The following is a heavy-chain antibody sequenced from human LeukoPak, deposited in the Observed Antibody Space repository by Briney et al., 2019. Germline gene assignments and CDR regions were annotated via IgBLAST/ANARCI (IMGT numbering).Heavy chain of an antibody. CDR1: SGFISNYY. Sequence: SETLSLTCSVSSGFISNYYWSWIRQPAGKGLEWIGRISTSGNTNYSPSLKSRVTMSVDTSKNQFFLNLRSVTAADTAVYYCTRDSRYYDFWSGYLDYWGQGALVTVSS. J-gene: IGHJ4*02. V-gene: IGHV4-4*07. CDR3: TRDSRYYDFWSGYLDY. CDR2: ISTSGNT. D-gene: IGHD3-3*01.